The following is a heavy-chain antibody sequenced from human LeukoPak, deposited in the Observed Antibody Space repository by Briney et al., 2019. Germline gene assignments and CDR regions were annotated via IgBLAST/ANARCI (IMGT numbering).Heavy chain of an antibody. J-gene: IGHJ6*02. Sequence: SETLSLTCAVYGGSFSGYYWSWIRQPPGKGLEWIGEINHSGSTNYNPSLKSRVTISVDTSKNQFSLKLSSATAADTAVYYCARSSHYDILTGYSGFYPTGMDVWGQGTTVTVSS. CDR1: GGSFSGYY. V-gene: IGHV4-34*01. D-gene: IGHD3-9*01. CDR2: INHSGST. CDR3: ARSSHYDILTGYSGFYPTGMDV.